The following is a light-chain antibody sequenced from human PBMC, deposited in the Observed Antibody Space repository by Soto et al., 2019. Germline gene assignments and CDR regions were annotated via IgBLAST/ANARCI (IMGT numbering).Light chain of an antibody. CDR3: AGWDGSLKGFV. V-gene: IGLV1-44*01. J-gene: IGLJ1*01. CDR2: ENN. Sequence: QSVLTQPPSASGAPGQRVTISCYGSASNIGRDPVNWYQQVPGTAPKLLIYENNHRPSGVPDRFSGSKSGTSASLVISGLQSEDEAEYFCAGWDGSLKGFVFGTGTKGTVL. CDR1: ASNIGRDP.